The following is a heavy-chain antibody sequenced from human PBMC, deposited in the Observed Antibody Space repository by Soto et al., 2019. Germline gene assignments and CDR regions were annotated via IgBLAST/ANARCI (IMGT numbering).Heavy chain of an antibody. J-gene: IGHJ3*02. Sequence: GGSLRLSCAASGFTFDDYAMHWVRQAPGKGLEWVSGISWNSGSIGYADSVKGRFTISRDNAKNSLYLQMNSLRAEDTALYYCAKAYSSSWFDAFDIWGQGTMVTVSS. D-gene: IGHD6-13*01. V-gene: IGHV3-9*01. CDR3: AKAYSSSWFDAFDI. CDR2: ISWNSGSI. CDR1: GFTFDDYA.